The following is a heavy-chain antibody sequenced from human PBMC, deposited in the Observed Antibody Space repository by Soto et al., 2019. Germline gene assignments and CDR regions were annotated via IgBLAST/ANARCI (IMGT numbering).Heavy chain of an antibody. V-gene: IGHV1-69*13. CDR2: IIPIFGTA. D-gene: IGHD3-9*01. CDR3: ARTLYFDWFYFGY. CDR1: GGTFSSYA. J-gene: IGHJ4*02. Sequence: XVKVSCKASGGTFSSYAISWVRHAPGQGLEWMGGIIPIFGTANYAQKFQGRVTITADESTSTAYMELSSLRSEDTAVYYCARTLYFDWFYFGYWGQGTLVTVSS.